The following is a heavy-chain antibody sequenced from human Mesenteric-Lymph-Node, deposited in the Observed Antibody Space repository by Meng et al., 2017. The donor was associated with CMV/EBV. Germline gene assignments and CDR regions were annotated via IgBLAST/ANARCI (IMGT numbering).Heavy chain of an antibody. J-gene: IGHJ4*02. V-gene: IGHV3-48*04. CDR2: ISTSGSTI. CDR3: ARAAYFDY. Sequence: GGSLRLSCAASGFTFSSYSISWVRQAPGQGLEWVSYISTSGSTIYSTDSVKCRFTISRDNANNTLYLQMNSLRAEDTAVYYCARAAYFDYWGQGTLVTVSS. CDR1: GFTFSSYS.